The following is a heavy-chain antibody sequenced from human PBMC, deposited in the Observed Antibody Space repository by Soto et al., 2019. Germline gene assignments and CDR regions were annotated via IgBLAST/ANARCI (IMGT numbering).Heavy chain of an antibody. CDR3: AKNMLITRYSLYSYGMDV. V-gene: IGHV3-30-3*02. J-gene: IGHJ6*02. D-gene: IGHD3-3*01. Sequence: GGSLRLSCAASGFTFSIYAMHWVRQAPGKGLEWVAVISYDGSNKYYADSVKGRFTISRDKSKNTLYLQMNSLRAEDTAVYYCAKNMLITRYSLYSYGMDVWGQGTAVTVSS. CDR1: GFTFSIYA. CDR2: ISYDGSNK.